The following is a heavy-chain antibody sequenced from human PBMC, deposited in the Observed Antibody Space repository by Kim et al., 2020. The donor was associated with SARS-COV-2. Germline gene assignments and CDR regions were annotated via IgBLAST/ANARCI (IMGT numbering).Heavy chain of an antibody. J-gene: IGHJ6*02. CDR3: ARGGVVRGVRSYYYGMDV. D-gene: IGHD3-10*01. CDR1: GFTFDDYG. Sequence: GGSLRLSCAASGFTFDDYGMSWVRQAPGKGLEWVSGINWNGGSTGYADSVKGRFTISRDNAKNSLYLQMNSLRAEDTALYHCARGGVVRGVRSYYYGMDVWGQGTTVTVSS. V-gene: IGHV3-20*01. CDR2: INWNGGST.